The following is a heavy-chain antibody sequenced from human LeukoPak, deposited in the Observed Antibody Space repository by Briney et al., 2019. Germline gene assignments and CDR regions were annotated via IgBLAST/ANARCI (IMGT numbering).Heavy chain of an antibody. CDR3: VRDRDWAFDY. CDR1: GFIFSDYT. J-gene: IGHJ4*02. Sequence: GGSLRLSCAASGFIFSDYTMNWVRQAPGKGVEWISYLGRGTNNMYYADSVKGRFTISRDNAKNSLYLQMSSLRAEDTAVYYCVRDRDWAFDYWGQGTLVTVSS. D-gene: IGHD3/OR15-3a*01. CDR2: LGRGTNNM. V-gene: IGHV3-48*01.